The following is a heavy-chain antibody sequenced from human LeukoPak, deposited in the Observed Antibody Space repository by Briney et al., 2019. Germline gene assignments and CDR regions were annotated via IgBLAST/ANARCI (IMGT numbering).Heavy chain of an antibody. V-gene: IGHV1-69*04. CDR2: IIPILGIA. CDR3: AREVYSSGSGFDP. Sequence: ASVKVSCKASGGTFSSYAISWVRQAPGQGLEWMGRIIPILGIANYARKFQGRVTITADKSTSTAYMELSSLRSEDTAVYYCAREVYSSGSGFDPWGQGTLVTVSS. J-gene: IGHJ5*02. D-gene: IGHD6-19*01. CDR1: GGTFSSYA.